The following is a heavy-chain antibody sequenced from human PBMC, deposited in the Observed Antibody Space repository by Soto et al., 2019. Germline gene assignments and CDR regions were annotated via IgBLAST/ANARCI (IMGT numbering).Heavy chain of an antibody. CDR3: ARPNRSLGLQNDAFDI. Sequence: GESLKISCNGSGYSFTSYWIGWVRQMPGKGLEWMGIIYPGDSDTRYSPSFQGQVTISADKSISTAYLQWSSLKASDTAMYYCARPNRSLGLQNDAFDIWGQGTLVTV. CDR1: GYSFTSYW. V-gene: IGHV5-51*01. J-gene: IGHJ3*02. D-gene: IGHD4-4*01. CDR2: IYPGDSDT.